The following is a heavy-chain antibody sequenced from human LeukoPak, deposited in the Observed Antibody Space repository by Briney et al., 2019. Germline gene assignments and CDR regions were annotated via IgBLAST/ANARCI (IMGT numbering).Heavy chain of an antibody. CDR2: ISGSGVST. D-gene: IGHD2-2*01. V-gene: IGHV3-23*01. CDR1: GFTVSSNY. CDR3: AKGYCSSTSCLVLDY. Sequence: GGSLRLSCAASGFTVSSNYMSWVRQAPGKGLEWVSAISGSGVSTYYADSVKGRFTISRDNSKNTLYLQMNSLRAEDTAVYYCAKGYCSSTSCLVLDYWGQGTLVTVSS. J-gene: IGHJ4*02.